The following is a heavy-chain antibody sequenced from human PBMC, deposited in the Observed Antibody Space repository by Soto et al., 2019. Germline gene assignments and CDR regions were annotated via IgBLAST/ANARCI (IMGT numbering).Heavy chain of an antibody. Sequence: QVQLVQSGAEVKKPGASVKVSCKASGYTFTNYGISWVRQAPGQGLEWMGRISGYNGKTVYSQNFQGRITLTTDTSTSTAYMEVRSLRSDDTAVYYCARDGFMPNEIPVFRAKFDPWGQGTLVTVSS. J-gene: IGHJ5*02. V-gene: IGHV1-18*01. CDR2: ISGYNGKT. CDR3: ARDGFMPNEIPVFRAKFDP. CDR1: GYTFTNYG. D-gene: IGHD1-1*01.